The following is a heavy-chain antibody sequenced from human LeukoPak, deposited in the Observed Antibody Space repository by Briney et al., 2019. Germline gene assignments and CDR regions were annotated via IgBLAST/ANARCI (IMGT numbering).Heavy chain of an antibody. Sequence: ASVKVSCKVSGYTLTELSMHWVRQATGQGLEWMGLMNPNSGNTGYAQKFQGRVTMTRNTSISTAYMELSSLRSEDTAVYYCTRGRRSGPRRFCSSTSCYQYWFDPWGQGTLVTVSS. CDR3: TRGRRSGPRRFCSSTSCYQYWFDP. CDR1: GYTLTELS. J-gene: IGHJ5*02. CDR2: MNPNSGNT. D-gene: IGHD2-2*01. V-gene: IGHV1-8*01.